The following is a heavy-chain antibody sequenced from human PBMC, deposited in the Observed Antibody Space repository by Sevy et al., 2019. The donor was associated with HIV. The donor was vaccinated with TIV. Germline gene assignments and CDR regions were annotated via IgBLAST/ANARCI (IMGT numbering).Heavy chain of an antibody. CDR2: IYNVGDT. V-gene: IGHV4-59*01. CDR3: ARRGPALAGNWFDP. J-gene: IGHJ5*02. CDR1: GGSISGYY. D-gene: IGHD3-10*01. Sequence: SETLSLTCTVSGGSISGYYWSWIRQSPGKGLEWIGYIYNVGDTRYNPSLKSRVTISMATSENQFSLHLNSVTAADTAVYYCARRGPALAGNWFDPWGQGTLVTVSS.